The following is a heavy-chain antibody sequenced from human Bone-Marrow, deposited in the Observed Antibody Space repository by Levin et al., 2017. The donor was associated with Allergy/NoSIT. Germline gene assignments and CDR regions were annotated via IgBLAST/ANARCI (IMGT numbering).Heavy chain of an antibody. CDR2: ISGSGGST. Sequence: LPGGSLRLSCAASGFTFSSYAMSWVRQAPGKGLEWVSAISGSGGSTYYADSVKGRFTISRDNSKNTLYLQMNSLRAEDTAVYYCAKDYYDSSGYYYVWDAFDIWGQGTMVTVSS. CDR3: AKDYYDSSGYYYVWDAFDI. D-gene: IGHD3-22*01. V-gene: IGHV3-23*01. J-gene: IGHJ3*02. CDR1: GFTFSSYA.